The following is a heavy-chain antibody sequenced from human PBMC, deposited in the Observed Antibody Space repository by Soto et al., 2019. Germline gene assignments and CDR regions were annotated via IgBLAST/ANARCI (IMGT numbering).Heavy chain of an antibody. V-gene: IGHV3-33*01. CDR2: IWYDGSNK. Sequence: GGSLRLSCAASGFTFSSYGMHWVRQAPGKGLEWVAVIWYDGSNKYYADSVKGRFTISRDNSKNTLYLQMNSLRAEDTAVYYCARDRSSIAVAGMSPPFTFGMDVWGQGTTVTVSS. J-gene: IGHJ6*02. D-gene: IGHD6-19*01. CDR3: ARDRSSIAVAGMSPPFTFGMDV. CDR1: GFTFSSYG.